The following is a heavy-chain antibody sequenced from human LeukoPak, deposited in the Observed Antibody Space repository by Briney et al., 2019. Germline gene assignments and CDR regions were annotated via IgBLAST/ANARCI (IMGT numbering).Heavy chain of an antibody. V-gene: IGHV3-33*01. CDR2: IWYDGSNK. CDR1: GFTFSSYG. Sequence: GRSLRLSCAASGFTFSSYGMHWVRQAPGKGLEWVAVIWYDGSNKYYADSVKGRFTISRDNSKNTLYLQMNSLRAEDTAVYYCARVARWLRTADYYYMDVWGKGTTVTVSS. J-gene: IGHJ6*03. D-gene: IGHD5-24*01. CDR3: ARVARWLRTADYYYMDV.